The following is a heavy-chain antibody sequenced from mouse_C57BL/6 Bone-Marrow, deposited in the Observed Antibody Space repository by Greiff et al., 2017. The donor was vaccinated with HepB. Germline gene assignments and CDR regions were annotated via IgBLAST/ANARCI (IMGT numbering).Heavy chain of an antibody. J-gene: IGHJ1*03. V-gene: IGHV1-52*01. CDR2: IDPSDSET. CDR3: ARAGGSAPYFDV. CDR1: GYTFTSYW. Sequence: VQLQQPGAELVRPGSSVKLSCKASGYTFTSYWMHWVKQRPIQGLEWIGNIDPSDSETHYNQKFKDKATLTVDKSSSTAYMQLSSLTSEDSAVYYCARAGGSAPYFDVWGTGTTVTVSS. D-gene: IGHD1-1*01.